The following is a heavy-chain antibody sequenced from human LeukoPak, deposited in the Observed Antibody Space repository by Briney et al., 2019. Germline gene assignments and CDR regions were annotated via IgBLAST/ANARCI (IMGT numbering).Heavy chain of an antibody. CDR3: AKDRRWLSGIDY. J-gene: IGHJ4*02. V-gene: IGHV3-23*01. D-gene: IGHD3-10*01. Sequence: GGSLRLSCAASGFTFSSYAMSWVRRAPGKRLEWVSAISGSGGSTYYADSVKGRFTISRDNSKNTLYLQMNSLRAEDTAVYYCAKDRRWLSGIDYWGQGTLITVSS. CDR1: GFTFSSYA. CDR2: ISGSGGST.